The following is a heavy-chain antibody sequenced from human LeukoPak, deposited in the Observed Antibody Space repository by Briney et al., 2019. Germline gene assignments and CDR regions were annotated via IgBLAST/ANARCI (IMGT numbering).Heavy chain of an antibody. D-gene: IGHD5-18*01. V-gene: IGHV1-2*06. CDR3: ARRSYGSYY. J-gene: IGHJ4*02. CDR1: GGTFSSYA. Sequence: ASVKVSCKASGGTFSSYAISWVRQAPGQGLEWMGRINPNSGGTNYAQKFQGRVTMTRDTSISTAYMELSRLRSDDTAVYYCARRSYGSYYWGQGTLVTVSS. CDR2: INPNSGGT.